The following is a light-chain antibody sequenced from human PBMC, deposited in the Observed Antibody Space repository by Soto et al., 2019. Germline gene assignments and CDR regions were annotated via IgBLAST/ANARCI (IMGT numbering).Light chain of an antibody. CDR3: QQYCPQPYY. J-gene: IGKJ2*01. V-gene: IGKV3-20*01. CDR1: QSVSSSY. Sequence: EVVLTQSPGMLSLSPGERATLSCRASQSVSSSYLGWYQQRPGQAPRLLMYGTSRRATGIPDRFSGSGSGTAFTLTISRLEPEDFPVYYCQQYCPQPYYFGQGTKLEIK. CDR2: GTS.